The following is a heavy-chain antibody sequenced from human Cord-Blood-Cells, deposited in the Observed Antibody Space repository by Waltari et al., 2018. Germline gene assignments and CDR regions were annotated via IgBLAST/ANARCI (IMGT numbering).Heavy chain of an antibody. CDR1: GGSFSGDY. V-gene: IGHV4-34*01. CDR2: INHIGST. Sequence: QVQLQQWGAGLLKPSETLSLTCAVYGGSFSGDYWSWMRQPPGKGLDWIWEINHIGSTNYNPSLKSRVTISVDTSKNQCSLTLSSVTAADTAVYYCAREGGRNYYDSSGYYYYYGMDVWGQGTTVTVSS. J-gene: IGHJ6*02. D-gene: IGHD3-22*01. CDR3: AREGGRNYYDSSGYYYYYGMDV.